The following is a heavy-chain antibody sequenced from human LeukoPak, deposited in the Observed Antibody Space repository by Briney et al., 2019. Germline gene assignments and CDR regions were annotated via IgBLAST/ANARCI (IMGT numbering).Heavy chain of an antibody. V-gene: IGHV1-2*02. CDR2: INPNSGGT. CDR3: ARDGRGYCSSTSCYGWFDP. Sequence: ASVKVSCKASGYTFTGYYMHWVRQAPGQGLEWTGWINPNSGGTNYAQKFQGRVTMTRDTSISTAYMELSRLRSDDTAVYYCARDGRGYCSSTSCYGWFDPWGQGTLVTVSS. CDR1: GYTFTGYY. J-gene: IGHJ5*02. D-gene: IGHD2-2*01.